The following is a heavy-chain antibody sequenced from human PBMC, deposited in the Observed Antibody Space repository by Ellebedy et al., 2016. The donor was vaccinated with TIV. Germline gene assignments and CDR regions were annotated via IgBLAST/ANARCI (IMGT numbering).Heavy chain of an antibody. CDR2: ISYDGSNK. CDR3: ARDHPYYYYGMDV. Sequence: GESLKISCAASGFTFSSYAMHWVRQAPGKGLEWVAVISYDGSNKYYADSVKGRFTISRDNAKNSLYLQMNSLRAEDTAVYYCARDHPYYYYGMDVWGQGTTVTVSS. J-gene: IGHJ6*02. V-gene: IGHV3-30-3*01. CDR1: GFTFSSYA.